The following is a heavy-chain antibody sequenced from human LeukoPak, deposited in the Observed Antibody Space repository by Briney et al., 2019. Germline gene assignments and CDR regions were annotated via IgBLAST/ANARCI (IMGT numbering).Heavy chain of an antibody. CDR2: IYPGDSDT. CDR3: ARQLTTLRGFDI. D-gene: IGHD4-11*01. J-gene: IGHJ3*02. CDR1: GYSFTTYW. Sequence: GESLKISCKGFGYSFTTYWIGWVRQMPGKGLEWMGIIYPGDSDTRYSPSFQGQVTISADKSINTAYLQWTSLKASDTAMYYCARQLTTLRGFDIWGQGTMVTASS. V-gene: IGHV5-51*01.